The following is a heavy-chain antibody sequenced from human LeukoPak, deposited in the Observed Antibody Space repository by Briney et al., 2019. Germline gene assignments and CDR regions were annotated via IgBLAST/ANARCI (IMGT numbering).Heavy chain of an antibody. V-gene: IGHV1-2*02. CDR1: GYTFTGYY. Sequence: GASVKVSCKASGYTFTGYYMHWVRQAPGQGLEWMGWINPNSGGTNYAQKFQGRVTMTRDTSISTVYMELSRLRSDDTAVYYCARAGYSSGWDWRENWFDPWGQGTLVTVSS. CDR3: ARAGYSSGWDWRENWFDP. J-gene: IGHJ5*02. D-gene: IGHD6-19*01. CDR2: INPNSGGT.